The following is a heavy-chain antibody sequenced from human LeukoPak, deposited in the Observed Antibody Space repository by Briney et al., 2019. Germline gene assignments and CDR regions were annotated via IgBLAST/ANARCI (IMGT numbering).Heavy chain of an antibody. CDR1: GFTFDDYA. D-gene: IGHD1-26*01. CDR3: VKSLPPIVGARGNDAFDI. Sequence: PGGSLRLSCAASGFTFDDYAMHWVRQAPGKGLEWVSGISWNSGSIGYADSVKGRFTISRDNAKNSLYLQMNSLRAEDMALYYCVKSLPPIVGARGNDAFDIWGQGTMVTVSS. V-gene: IGHV3-9*03. J-gene: IGHJ3*02. CDR2: ISWNSGSI.